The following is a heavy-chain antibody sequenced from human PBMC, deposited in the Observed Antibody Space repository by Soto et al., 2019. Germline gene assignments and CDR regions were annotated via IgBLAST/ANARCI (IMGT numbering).Heavy chain of an antibody. Sequence: QVQLVQSGAEVKKPGASVKVSCKASGYTFTSYGISWVRQAPGQGLEWMGWISAYNCNTNYAQKLKGRVTMTTDTSTSTAYMELRSLRSDDTAVYYCARTHIVVVTATPGLCDFWGQGTLVTVSS. V-gene: IGHV1-18*01. CDR3: ARTHIVVVTATPGLCDF. D-gene: IGHD2-21*02. J-gene: IGHJ4*02. CDR1: GYTFTSYG. CDR2: ISAYNCNT.